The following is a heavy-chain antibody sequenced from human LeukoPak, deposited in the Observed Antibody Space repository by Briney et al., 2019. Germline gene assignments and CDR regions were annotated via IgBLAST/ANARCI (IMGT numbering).Heavy chain of an antibody. CDR1: GYTFTSYD. V-gene: IGHV1-8*01. J-gene: IGHJ4*02. CDR2: VSPNSGDT. Sequence: ASVKVSCKASGYTFTSYDINWVRQATGQGLEWMGWVSPNSGDTGYAQKFQGRVTMTRDTSISTAYMELSRLRSDDTAVYYCARKSDGGNGPDYWGQGTLVTVSS. CDR3: ARKSDGGNGPDY. D-gene: IGHD1-1*01.